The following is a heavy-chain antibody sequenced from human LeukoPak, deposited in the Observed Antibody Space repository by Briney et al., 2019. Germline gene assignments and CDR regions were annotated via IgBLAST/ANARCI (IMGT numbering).Heavy chain of an antibody. Sequence: PSETLSLTCTVSGGSISSYYWSWIRQPPGKGLEWIGYIYYSGSTNYNPSLKSRVTISVDTSKNQFSLKLSSVTAADTAVYYCARDPHSNLGGYYMDVWGKGTTVTVSS. D-gene: IGHD4-11*01. CDR2: IYYSGST. J-gene: IGHJ6*03. CDR3: ARDPHSNLGGYYMDV. CDR1: GGSISSYY. V-gene: IGHV4-59*01.